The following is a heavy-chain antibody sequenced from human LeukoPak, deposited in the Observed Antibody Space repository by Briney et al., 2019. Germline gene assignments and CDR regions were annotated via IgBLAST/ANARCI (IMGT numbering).Heavy chain of an antibody. J-gene: IGHJ4*02. D-gene: IGHD2-15*01. V-gene: IGHV1-46*01. CDR2: INPSGGST. CDR3: ARDPTLHCSGGSCYSGFDY. Sequence: GASVKVSCKASGYTFTSYYMHWVRQAPGQGLEWMGIINPSGGSTSYAQKFQGRVTITADESTSTAYMELSSLRSEDTAVYYCARDPTLHCSGGSCYSGFDYWGQGTLVTVSS. CDR1: GYTFTSYY.